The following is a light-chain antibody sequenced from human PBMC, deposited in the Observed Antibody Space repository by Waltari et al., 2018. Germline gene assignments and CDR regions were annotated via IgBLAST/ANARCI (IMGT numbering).Light chain of an antibody. CDR2: GSS. CDR1: GSNIGAGYD. Sequence: QSVLTQPPSVSGAPGQRVTISCTGSGSNIGAGYDVHWYHHLPRGAPKLLIYGSSSRPLGGPDRFFGSTSGNSASLAIIGLRAEDEGDYYCQSYDTSLSVVFGGGTKLTVL. CDR3: QSYDTSLSVV. J-gene: IGLJ3*02. V-gene: IGLV1-40*01.